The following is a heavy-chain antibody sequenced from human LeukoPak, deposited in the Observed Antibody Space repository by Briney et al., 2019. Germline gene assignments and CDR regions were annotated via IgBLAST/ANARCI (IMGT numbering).Heavy chain of an antibody. CDR2: IYTSGST. Sequence: PSETLSLTCTVSGGSISSYYWSWIRQPAGKGLEWIGRIYTSGSTNYNPSLKSRVTMSVDTSKNQFSLKLSSVTAADTAVYYCARDNNYDSSGYPRGWFDPWGQGTLVTVSS. CDR3: ARDNNYDSSGYPRGWFDP. CDR1: GGSISSYY. J-gene: IGHJ5*02. V-gene: IGHV4-4*07. D-gene: IGHD3-22*01.